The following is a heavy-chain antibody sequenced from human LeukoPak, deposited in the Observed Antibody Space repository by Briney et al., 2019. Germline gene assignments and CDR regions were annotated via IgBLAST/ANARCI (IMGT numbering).Heavy chain of an antibody. D-gene: IGHD3-16*01. J-gene: IGHJ4*02. Sequence: SETLSLTCTVSGGSISSGSYFWSWIRQPAGKGLEWIGRIYTSGSTNYNPSLKSRVTISVDTSKNQFSLKLTSVTAADTAIYYCAREKWEADGLGEADYWGQGTLVTVSS. CDR2: IYTSGST. CDR1: GGSISSGSYF. V-gene: IGHV4-61*02. CDR3: AREKWEADGLGEADY.